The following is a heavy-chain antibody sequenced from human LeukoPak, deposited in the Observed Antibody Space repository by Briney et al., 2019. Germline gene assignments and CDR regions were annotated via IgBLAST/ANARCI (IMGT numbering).Heavy chain of an antibody. CDR1: GLTHINYW. D-gene: IGHD1-26*01. CDR2: ICGSGGST. J-gene: IGHJ3*02. CDR3: PKDGPSGSYYDDFDI. Sequence: GGSLRLSRAVSGLTHINYWMSWVRQAPGRGGEWVSGICGSGGSTYYADSVRGGFTIYRHNPKKTLHLPINSLTAEARAVYYWPKDGPSGSYYDDFDIWGQGTMVTVSS. V-gene: IGHV3-23*01.